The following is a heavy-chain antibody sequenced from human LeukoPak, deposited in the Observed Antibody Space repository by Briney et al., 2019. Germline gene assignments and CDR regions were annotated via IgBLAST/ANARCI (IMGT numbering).Heavy chain of an antibody. D-gene: IGHD2-15*01. CDR1: GRSLSGYY. CDR3: ARGPRFASSGHTCYSEDY. J-gene: IGHJ4*02. CDR2: INRDEGT. Sequence: PSETLSLTCAVYGRSLSGYYWSWIRQPPGKGLEWIGEINRDEGTNYHPSLKSRVTISLHGPTNQFSLKLSSVTAADRAVYYCARGPRFASSGHTCYSEDYWGQGTLVTVSS. V-gene: IGHV4-34*01.